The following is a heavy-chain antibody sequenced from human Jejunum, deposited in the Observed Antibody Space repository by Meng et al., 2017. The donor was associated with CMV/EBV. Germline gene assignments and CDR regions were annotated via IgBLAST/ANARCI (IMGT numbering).Heavy chain of an antibody. CDR1: VGSLIGTNW. CDR2: IFHSGAT. Sequence: TLSLTCVVPVGSLIGTNWWNWVRQPPGGGLEWIGEIFHSGATNYNPSLKSRVTISIDNSKNQFSLKLTSVTAADTAVYFCGDPPADYWGQGVLVTVSS. CDR3: GDPPADY. J-gene: IGHJ4*02. V-gene: IGHV4-4*01.